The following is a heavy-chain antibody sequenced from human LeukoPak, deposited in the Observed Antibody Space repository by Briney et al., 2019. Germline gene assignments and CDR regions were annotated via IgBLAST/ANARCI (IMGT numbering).Heavy chain of an antibody. Sequence: PSETLSLTCAVSGGSISSGGYSWSWVRQPPGKGLEWIGYIYHSGSTYYNPSFKSRVTISVDTSKNQFSLILSSVTAADTAVYYCARGLSDVYWGQGTLVTVSS. CDR3: ARGLSDVY. CDR1: GGSISSGGYS. J-gene: IGHJ4*02. CDR2: IYHSGST. V-gene: IGHV4-30-2*01.